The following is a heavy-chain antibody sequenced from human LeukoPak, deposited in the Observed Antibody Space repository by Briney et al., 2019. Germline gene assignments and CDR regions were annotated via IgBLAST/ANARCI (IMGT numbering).Heavy chain of an antibody. CDR1: GYSISSGYY. CDR2: IYHSGST. CDR3: ARSPSIAAPLDAFDI. J-gene: IGHJ3*02. V-gene: IGHV4-38-2*02. D-gene: IGHD6-6*01. Sequence: SETLSLTCTVSGYSISSGYYWGWIRQPPGKGLEWIGSIYHSGSTYYNPSLKSRVTISVDTSKNQFSLKLSSVTAADTAVYYCARSPSIAAPLDAFDIWGQGTMVTVPS.